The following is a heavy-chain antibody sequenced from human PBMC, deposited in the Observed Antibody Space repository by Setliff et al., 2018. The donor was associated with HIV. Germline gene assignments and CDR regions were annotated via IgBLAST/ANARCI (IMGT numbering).Heavy chain of an antibody. J-gene: IGHJ3*02. CDR1: GFTLRNNG. D-gene: IGHD6-6*01. CDR3: ARGLDSWSSHVFDM. Sequence: GSLRLSCLVSGFTLRNNGMSWVRQAPGKGLEWIGEINYSGSTNYNPSLKSRVTISIDTSKNQFSLKLSSVTAADTAVYYCARGLDSWSSHVFDMWGQGTMVTVSS. CDR2: INYSGST. V-gene: IGHV4-34*01.